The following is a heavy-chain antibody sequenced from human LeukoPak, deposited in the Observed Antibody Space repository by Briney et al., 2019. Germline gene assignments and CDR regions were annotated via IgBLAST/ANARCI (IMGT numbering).Heavy chain of an antibody. D-gene: IGHD6-19*01. CDR3: ARDQASSGYPTNFAY. J-gene: IGHJ4*02. Sequence: GGSRRLSCAASGYTFSSYAMNWVRQAPGMGLEWVSGISCSGGSTYYADSVKGRFTISRDNAKNTLYLQMNSLRVEDTALYYCARDQASSGYPTNFAYWGQGTLVTVSS. CDR1: GYTFSSYA. CDR2: ISCSGGST. V-gene: IGHV3-23*01.